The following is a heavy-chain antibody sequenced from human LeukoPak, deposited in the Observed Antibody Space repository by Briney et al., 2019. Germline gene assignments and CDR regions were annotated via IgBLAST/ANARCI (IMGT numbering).Heavy chain of an antibody. CDR2: ISWNSSSI. CDR1: GFTFDDYA. V-gene: IGHV3-9*03. Sequence: HPGGSLRLSCAASGFTFDDYAMHWVRQAPGKGLEWVAGISWNSSSIGYAGSVEGRFTISRDNAKNSLYLQMNSLRAEDMALYYCAKDLGFYYFYYYMDVWGKGTTVTVSS. D-gene: IGHD3-16*01. CDR3: AKDLGFYYFYYYMDV. J-gene: IGHJ6*03.